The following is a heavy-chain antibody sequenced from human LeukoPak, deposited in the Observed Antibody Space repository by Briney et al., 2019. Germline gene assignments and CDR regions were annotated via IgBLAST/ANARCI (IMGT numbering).Heavy chain of an antibody. J-gene: IGHJ6*03. V-gene: IGHV3-23*01. D-gene: IGHD4-23*01. CDR3: AKAFGNSDDYYYYMDV. CDR2: ISGSGGST. Sequence: PGGSLRLSCAASGFTFSSYAMSWVRQAPGKGLEWVSAISGSGGSTYYADSVKGRFTISRDNSKSTLSLQMNSLRAEDTAIYYCAKAFGNSDDYYYYMDVWGKGTTVTVSS. CDR1: GFTFSSYA.